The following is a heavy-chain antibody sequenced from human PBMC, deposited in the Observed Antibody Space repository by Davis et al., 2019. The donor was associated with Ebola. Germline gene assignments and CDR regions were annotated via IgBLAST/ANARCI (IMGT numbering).Heavy chain of an antibody. V-gene: IGHV3-30*04. J-gene: IGHJ4*02. CDR1: GFPFSNYA. Sequence: PGGSLRLSCAASGFPFSNYAMHWVRQAPGKGLEWVAVISSDGSNKYYADSVKGRFTISRDNSRNTLYLQMNSLRAEDTAVYYCARVSHSSGYYSNDYWGQGTLVTVSS. D-gene: IGHD3-22*01. CDR2: ISSDGSNK. CDR3: ARVSHSSGYYSNDY.